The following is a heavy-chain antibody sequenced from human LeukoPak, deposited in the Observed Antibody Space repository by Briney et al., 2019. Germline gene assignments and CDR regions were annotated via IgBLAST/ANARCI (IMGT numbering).Heavy chain of an antibody. Sequence: PGGSLRLSCAASGFTFSSYAMSWVRQAPGKGLEWVPAISGSGGSTYYADSVKGRFTISRDNSKNTLYLQMNSLRAEDTAVYYCAKRWQSVTTTLFDYWGQGTLVTVSS. D-gene: IGHD4-17*01. CDR2: ISGSGGST. CDR3: AKRWQSVTTTLFDY. CDR1: GFTFSSYA. V-gene: IGHV3-23*01. J-gene: IGHJ4*02.